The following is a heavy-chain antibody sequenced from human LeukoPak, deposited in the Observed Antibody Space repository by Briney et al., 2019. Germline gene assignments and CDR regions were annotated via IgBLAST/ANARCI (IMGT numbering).Heavy chain of an antibody. CDR2: IKQDGTEK. CDR3: ARDSLGRAATGIAMDY. D-gene: IGHD6-13*01. CDR1: GFTFTTYW. V-gene: IGHV3-7*01. J-gene: IGHJ4*02. Sequence: GGSLRLSCAASGFTFTTYWMSWVRQAPGKGLEWVANIKQDGTEKYYVDSVKGRFTISRDNAKNSLYLQMNSLRVEDTAVYYCARDSLGRAATGIAMDYWGQGTLVTVSS.